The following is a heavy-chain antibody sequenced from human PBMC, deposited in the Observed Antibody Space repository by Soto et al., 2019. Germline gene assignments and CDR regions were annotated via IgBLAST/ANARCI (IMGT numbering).Heavy chain of an antibody. CDR2: ISGSGGSI. CDR3: AKDHSCGFAYGPHYFFDS. V-gene: IGHV3-23*01. D-gene: IGHD3-10*01. CDR1: GFTFSSYA. Sequence: GGSLRLSCAASGFTFSSYAMNWLRQAPGKGLEWVAAISGSGGSIYYADSVRGRATISRDNSHNTVSLQMSGLRVEDTAIYYCAKDHSCGFAYGPHYFFDSWGQGNLVTVSS. J-gene: IGHJ4*02.